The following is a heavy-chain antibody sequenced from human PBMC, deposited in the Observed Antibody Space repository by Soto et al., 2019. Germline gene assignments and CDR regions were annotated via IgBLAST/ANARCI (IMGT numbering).Heavy chain of an antibody. D-gene: IGHD3-3*01. Sequence: PGGSLRLSCAASGFTFSSYSMNWVRQAPGKGLEWVSSISSSSSDIYYADSVKGRFTISRDNAKNTPHLQMNSLRAEDTAVYYCARDRDYDFWDGYYTPLYYYYGMDVWGQGTTVTVSS. CDR2: ISSSSSDI. V-gene: IGHV3-21*01. J-gene: IGHJ6*02. CDR3: ARDRDYDFWDGYYTPLYYYYGMDV. CDR1: GFTFSSYS.